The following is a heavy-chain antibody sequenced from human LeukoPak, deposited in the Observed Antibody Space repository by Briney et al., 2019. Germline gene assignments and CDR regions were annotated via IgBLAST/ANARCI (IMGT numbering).Heavy chain of an antibody. Sequence: QSGGSLRLSCAASGFTVSSNYMSWVRQAPGKGLEWVSVIYSGGSTYYADSVKGRFTISRDNSKNTLYLQMNSLRAEDTAVYYCAKDLRIVVVVEYWGQGTLVTVSS. V-gene: IGHV3-53*01. D-gene: IGHD2-15*01. J-gene: IGHJ4*02. CDR2: IYSGGST. CDR1: GFTVSSNY. CDR3: AKDLRIVVVVEY.